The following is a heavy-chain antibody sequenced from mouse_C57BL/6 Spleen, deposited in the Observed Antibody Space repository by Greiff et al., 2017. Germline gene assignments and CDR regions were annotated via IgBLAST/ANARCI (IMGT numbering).Heavy chain of an antibody. J-gene: IGHJ3*01. CDR3: ARGRKYFGSSPGFAY. V-gene: IGHV1-7*01. Sequence: QVQLQQSGAELAQPGASVKLSCKASGYTFTSYWMHWVKQRPGQGLEWIGYINPSSGYTKYNQTFKDKATLTADKSASPAYMQLSSLTYENSAVYYCARGRKYFGSSPGFAYWGQGTLVTVSA. D-gene: IGHD1-1*01. CDR2: INPSSGYT. CDR1: GYTFTSYW.